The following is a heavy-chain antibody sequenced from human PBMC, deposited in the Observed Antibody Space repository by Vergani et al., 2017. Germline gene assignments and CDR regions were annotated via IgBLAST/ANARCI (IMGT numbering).Heavy chain of an antibody. CDR1: GFTFQAFA. J-gene: IGHJ2*01. D-gene: IGHD3-16*01. CDR2: IDRNYGVK. CDR3: VKDNDYDADGPFDL. V-gene: IGHV3-9*01. Sequence: VEAGGGLVQPGGSLRLSCTASGFTFQAFAFHWVRQVSGRGLEWVSGIDRNYGVKNGNSFEGRFFISRDNAKKAVFLQMNNLRHEDTALYFCVKDNDYDADGPFDLWGRGTLVTVSS.